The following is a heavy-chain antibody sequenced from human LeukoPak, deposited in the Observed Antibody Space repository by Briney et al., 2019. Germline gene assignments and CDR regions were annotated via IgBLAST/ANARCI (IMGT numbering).Heavy chain of an antibody. CDR3: ARSLPATVAGANWYDP. CDR1: GGSISGYY. V-gene: IGHV4-59*01. CDR2: MYYGGSN. J-gene: IGHJ5*02. D-gene: IGHD6-13*01. Sequence: SETLSLTCSVSGGSISGYYWNWIRQPPGKGLEWIGYMYYGGSNNYSPSLKSRVSMSADTSRNQLSLKLTSVTAADTAVYYCARSLPATVAGANWYDPWGQGTLVTVSS.